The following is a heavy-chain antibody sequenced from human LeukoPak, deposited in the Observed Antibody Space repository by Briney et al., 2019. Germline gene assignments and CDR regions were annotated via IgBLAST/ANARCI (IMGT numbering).Heavy chain of an antibody. CDR1: GSSISSGSYY. Sequence: PSQTLSLTCTVSGSSISSGSYYWSWIRQPAGKGLEWIGRIYTSGSTNYNPSHKSRVTISVDTSKNQFSLKLSSVTAADAAVYYCARDLVAVAGTEYYFDYWGQGTLVTVSS. J-gene: IGHJ4*02. V-gene: IGHV4-61*02. CDR3: ARDLVAVAGTEYYFDY. D-gene: IGHD6-19*01. CDR2: IYTSGST.